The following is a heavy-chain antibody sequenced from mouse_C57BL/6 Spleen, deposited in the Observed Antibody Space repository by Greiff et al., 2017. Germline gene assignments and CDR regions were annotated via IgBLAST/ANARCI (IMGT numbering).Heavy chain of an antibody. D-gene: IGHD3-2*02. J-gene: IGHJ4*01. V-gene: IGHV1-82*01. CDR3: ARSRGVAQATSGAMDY. CDR2: IYPGDGDT. Sequence: QVQLQQSGPELVKPGASVKISCKASGYAFSSSWMNWVKQRPGKGLEWIGRIYPGDGDTNYNGKFKGKATLTADKSSSTAYMQLSSLTSEDSAVYFCARSRGVAQATSGAMDYWGQGTSVTVSS. CDR1: GYAFSSSW.